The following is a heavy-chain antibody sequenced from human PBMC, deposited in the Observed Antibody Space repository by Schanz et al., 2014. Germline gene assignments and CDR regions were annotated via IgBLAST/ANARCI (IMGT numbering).Heavy chain of an antibody. V-gene: IGHV3-11*04. CDR3: AKGRGGTSSEGLDQYYGMDV. CDR2: VSSYDTTV. D-gene: IGHD6-6*01. CDR1: GFTFADYY. J-gene: IGHJ6*02. Sequence: QVQLVESGGGVVQPGGSLRLSCAGSGFTFADYYMTWIRQAPGKGLEWISYVSSYDTTVSYADSVKGRFTISRDNSKNMLYLQMNSLRGEDTAVYFCAKGRGGTSSEGLDQYYGMDVWGQGTLVTVSS.